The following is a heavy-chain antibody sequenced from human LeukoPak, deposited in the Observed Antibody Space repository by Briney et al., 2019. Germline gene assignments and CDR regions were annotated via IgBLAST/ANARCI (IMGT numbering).Heavy chain of an antibody. CDR3: AKDIGGSYGDFGNDY. Sequence: GGSLRLSCAASGFTFSSYAMSWVRQAPGKGLEWVSAISGSGGSTYYADSVKGRFTISRDNSKNTLYLQTNSLRAEDTAVYYCAKDIGGSYGDFGNDYWGQGTLVTVSS. CDR1: GFTFSSYA. J-gene: IGHJ4*02. CDR2: ISGSGGST. V-gene: IGHV3-23*01. D-gene: IGHD4-17*01.